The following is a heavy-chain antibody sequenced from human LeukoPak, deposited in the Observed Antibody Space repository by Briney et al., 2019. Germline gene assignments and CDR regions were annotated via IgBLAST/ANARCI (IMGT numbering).Heavy chain of an antibody. D-gene: IGHD2-15*01. J-gene: IGHJ4*02. V-gene: IGHV1-2*02. CDR3: ARVPDFVVVVAATPWVWDY. CDR1: GYTFTGYY. CDR2: INPNSGGT. Sequence: GASVKVSCKASGYTFTGYYMHWVRQAPGQGLEWMGWINPNSGGTNYAQKFQGRVTMTRDTSISTAYMELSRLRSDDTAVYYCARVPDFVVVVAATPWVWDYWGQGTLVTVSS.